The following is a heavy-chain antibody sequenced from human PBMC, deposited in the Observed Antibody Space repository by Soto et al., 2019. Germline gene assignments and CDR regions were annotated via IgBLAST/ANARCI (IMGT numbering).Heavy chain of an antibody. CDR3: ARGTQLCPDF. V-gene: IGHV3-33*01. Sequence: QVQLVESGGGVVQPGRSLRLSCATSGFTFSNYAMHWVRQAPGKGLEWVAVIWYDGSYKYYADSVKGRFTISSDDSKNTLYLQMNSLRAEDTAVYYCARGTQLCPDFWGQGTLVTVSS. J-gene: IGHJ4*02. CDR1: GFTFSNYA. CDR2: IWYDGSYK. D-gene: IGHD5-18*01.